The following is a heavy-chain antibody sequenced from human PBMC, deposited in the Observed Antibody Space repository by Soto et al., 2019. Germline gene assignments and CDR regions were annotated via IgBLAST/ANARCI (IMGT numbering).Heavy chain of an antibody. Sequence: SQPLSLTCAISGDSVSSNTAAWNWIRSSPSRGLEWLGRTYYRSNWRHDYAVSVKSRITVNPDTSKNHFSLQRNSVTPDDTATYYYAKTGRDGSGFDPWGQGTLVTVSS. J-gene: IGHJ5*02. CDR2: TYYRSNWRH. CDR1: GDSVSSNTAA. D-gene: IGHD2-15*01. CDR3: AKTGRDGSGFDP. V-gene: IGHV6-1*01.